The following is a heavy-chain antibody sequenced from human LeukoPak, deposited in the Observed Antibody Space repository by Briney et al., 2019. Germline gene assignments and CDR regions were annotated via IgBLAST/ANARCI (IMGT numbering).Heavy chain of an antibody. Sequence: SETLSLTCTVSGGSISSSSYYWGWIRQPPGKGLEWIGSIYYSGSTYYNPSLKSRVTISVDTSKNQFSLKLSSVTAADTAVYYCARVGANRLDYWGQGTLVTVSS. CDR3: ARVGANRLDY. D-gene: IGHD1-14*01. J-gene: IGHJ4*02. V-gene: IGHV4-39*07. CDR1: GGSISSSSYY. CDR2: IYYSGST.